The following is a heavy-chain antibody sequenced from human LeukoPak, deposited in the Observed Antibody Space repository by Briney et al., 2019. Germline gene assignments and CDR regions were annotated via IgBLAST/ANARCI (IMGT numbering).Heavy chain of an antibody. CDR2: FLHTGNT. CDR3: ARREKQRSYFDH. J-gene: IGHJ4*02. V-gene: IGHV4-30-2*01. D-gene: IGHD1/OR15-1a*01. Sequence: KPSETLSLTCTVSGGSVSSGGYSWSWIRQPPGKGLEWIGYFLHTGNTFYNPSLRGRVTISLHRSKNQFSLSLTSLTAADTAVYYCARREKQRSYFDHWGQGILVTVSS. CDR1: GGSVSSGGYS.